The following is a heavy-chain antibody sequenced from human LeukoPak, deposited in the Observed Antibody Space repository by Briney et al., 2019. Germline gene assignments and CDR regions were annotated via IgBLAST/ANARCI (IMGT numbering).Heavy chain of an antibody. D-gene: IGHD2-2*01. Sequence: PSETLSLTCAVYGGSFSGYYWSWIRQPPGKGLEWIGEINHSGSTYYNPSLKSRVTISVDTSKNQFSLKLSSVTAADTAVYYCARQKGELIVVVPAAPDYWGQGTLVTVSS. J-gene: IGHJ4*02. CDR3: ARQKGELIVVVPAAPDY. CDR2: INHSGST. V-gene: IGHV4-34*01. CDR1: GGSFSGYY.